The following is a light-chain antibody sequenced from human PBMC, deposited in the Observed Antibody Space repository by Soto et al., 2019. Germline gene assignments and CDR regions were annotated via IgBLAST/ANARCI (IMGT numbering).Light chain of an antibody. V-gene: IGKV3-11*01. J-gene: IGKJ1*01. CDR3: QHRGR. Sequence: VLTQSPATLSLSPGDRATLSCRAGQNINNFIAWYQHKPGQAPRLLIYDASNRATGIPGRFSGSGSGIDFTLTITSLESEDFAVYYCQHRGRFGQGTKVDIK. CDR2: DAS. CDR1: QNINNF.